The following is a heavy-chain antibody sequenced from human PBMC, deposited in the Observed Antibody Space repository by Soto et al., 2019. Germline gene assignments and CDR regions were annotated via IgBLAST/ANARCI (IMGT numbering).Heavy chain of an antibody. CDR1: GGTFSSYA. Sequence: QVQLVQSGAEVKNPGSSVKVSCKASGGTFSSYAISWVRQAPGQGLEWMGGIIPIFGTANYAQKFQGRVTITADESTSTAYMELSSLRSEDTAVYYCARETLYCSSTSCYGISFDYWGQGTLVTVSS. J-gene: IGHJ4*02. CDR2: IIPIFGTA. D-gene: IGHD2-2*01. V-gene: IGHV1-69*01. CDR3: ARETLYCSSTSCYGISFDY.